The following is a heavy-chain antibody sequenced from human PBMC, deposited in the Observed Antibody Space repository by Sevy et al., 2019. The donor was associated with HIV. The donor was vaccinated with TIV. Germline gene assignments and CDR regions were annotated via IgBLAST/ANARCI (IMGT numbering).Heavy chain of an antibody. J-gene: IGHJ4*02. CDR3: TRGEVQLWPSGFDY. CDR2: VYTSGRT. V-gene: IGHV4-4*07. Sequence: SETLSLTCTVSGDSISSYYWSWIRQPAGKGLEWIGRVYTSGRTNYNPSLKSRVTMSVDTSKNQFSLKLRSVTAADTAVYFCTRGEVQLWPSGFDYWGQGTLVTVSS. CDR1: GDSISSYY. D-gene: IGHD1-1*01.